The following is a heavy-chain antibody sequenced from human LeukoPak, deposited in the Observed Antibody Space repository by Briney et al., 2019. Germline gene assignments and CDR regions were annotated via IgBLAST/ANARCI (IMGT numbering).Heavy chain of an antibody. Sequence: GGSLRLSCAASGFTFDDYAMHWVRQAPGKGLEWVSGISWNSGSIGYADSVKGRFTISRDNAKNSLYLQMNSLRAEDTALYYCAKDASIYCSSTSCSTFDYWGQGTLVTVSS. CDR2: ISWNSGSI. CDR3: AKDASIYCSSTSCSTFDY. CDR1: GFTFDDYA. D-gene: IGHD2-2*01. V-gene: IGHV3-9*01. J-gene: IGHJ4*02.